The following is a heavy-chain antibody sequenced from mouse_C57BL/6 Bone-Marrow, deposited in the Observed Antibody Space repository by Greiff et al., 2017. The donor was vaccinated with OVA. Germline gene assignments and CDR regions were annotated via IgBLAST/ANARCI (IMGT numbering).Heavy chain of an antibody. CDR1: GSTFSDYG. CDR2: ISNLAYSI. J-gene: IGHJ2*01. CDR3: ARRNYYGDYFDY. D-gene: IGHD1-1*01. Sequence: EVQRVESGGGLVQPGGSLKLSCAASGSTFSDYGMAWVRQAPRKGPEWVAFISNLAYSIYYADTVTGRFTISRENAKNTLYLEMSSLRSEDTAMYYCARRNYYGDYFDYWGQGTTLTVSS. V-gene: IGHV5-15*01.